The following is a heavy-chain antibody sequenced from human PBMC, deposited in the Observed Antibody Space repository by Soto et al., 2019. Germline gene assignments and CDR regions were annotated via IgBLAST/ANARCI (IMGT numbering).Heavy chain of an antibody. V-gene: IGHV3-66*01. J-gene: IGHJ3*02. Sequence: GGSLRLSYTASGFIVSDTYVNWVRQAPGKGLEWVSVISNRGDTHYADSVRGRFSLSRDISDNTLHLQMNNLRVEDTAVYYCAREPRYCRGGSCSITGDAYDIWGQGTMVTVSS. CDR2: ISNRGDT. CDR3: AREPRYCRGGSCSITGDAYDI. CDR1: GFIVSDTY. D-gene: IGHD2-15*01.